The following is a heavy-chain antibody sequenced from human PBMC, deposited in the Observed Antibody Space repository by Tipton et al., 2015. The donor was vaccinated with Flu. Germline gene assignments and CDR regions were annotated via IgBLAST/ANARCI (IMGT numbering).Heavy chain of an antibody. CDR1: GFSLDDYA. CDR3: AVLYGSGSYSGDY. D-gene: IGHD3-10*01. CDR2: ISWNSDSI. V-gene: IGHV3-9*01. J-gene: IGHJ4*02. Sequence: SGFSLDDYAMHWVRQAPGKGLEWVSGISWNSDSIGYADSVQGRFTISRDNAKNSLYLQMNSLRAEDTALYYCAVLYGSGSYSGDYWGQGTLVTVSS.